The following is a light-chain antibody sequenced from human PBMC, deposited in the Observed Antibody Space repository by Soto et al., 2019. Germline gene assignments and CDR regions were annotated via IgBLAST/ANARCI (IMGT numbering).Light chain of an antibody. V-gene: IGKV1-17*01. Sequence: DIQMTQSPASVPASVGDRVTITCRASQGISNELAWYQQKPGKAPKRLIYAVSSLQTGVPSRFSGSGSGTEFTLTISSLQPEDFATYYCLQHNSYPWTFGQGTKLEIK. CDR3: LQHNSYPWT. CDR1: QGISNE. J-gene: IGKJ1*01. CDR2: AVS.